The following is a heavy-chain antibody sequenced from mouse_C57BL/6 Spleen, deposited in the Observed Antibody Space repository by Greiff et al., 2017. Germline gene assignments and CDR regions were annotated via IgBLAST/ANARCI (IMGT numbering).Heavy chain of an antibody. CDR3: ARQRGRDGGYAMDY. Sequence: EVKLEESGGGLVQPGGSLKLSCAASGFTFSDYGMAWVRQAPRKGPAWVAFISNLAYSIYYADTVTGRFTISRENAKNTLYLEMSSLRSEDTAMYYCARQRGRDGGYAMDYWGQGTSVTVSS. CDR2: ISNLAYSI. D-gene: IGHD3-1*01. J-gene: IGHJ4*01. V-gene: IGHV5-15*04. CDR1: GFTFSDYG.